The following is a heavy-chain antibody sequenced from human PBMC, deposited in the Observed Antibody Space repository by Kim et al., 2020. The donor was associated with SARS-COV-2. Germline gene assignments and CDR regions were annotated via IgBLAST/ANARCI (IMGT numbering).Heavy chain of an antibody. J-gene: IGHJ4*02. Sequence: ANVAKKFQGRVTITADESTSTAYMGLSSLRSEDTAVYYCASLVTLGPLRYWGQGTLVTVSS. D-gene: IGHD4-4*01. CDR3: ASLVTLGPLRY. CDR2: A. V-gene: IGHV1-69*01.